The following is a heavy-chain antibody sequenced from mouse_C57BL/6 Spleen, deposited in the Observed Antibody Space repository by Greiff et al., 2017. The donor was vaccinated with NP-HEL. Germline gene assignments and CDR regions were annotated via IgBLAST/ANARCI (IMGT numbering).Heavy chain of an antibody. D-gene: IGHD1-1*01. V-gene: IGHV1-50*01. Sequence: QVQLQQPGAELVKPGASVKLSCKASGYTFTSYWMQWVKQRPGQGLEWIGEIDPSDSYTNYNQKFKGKATLTVDTSSSTAYMQLSSLTSEDSAVYYCARNYGSSSLLAYWGQGTLDTVSA. CDR3: ARNYGSSSLLAY. J-gene: IGHJ3*01. CDR2: IDPSDSYT. CDR1: GYTFTSYW.